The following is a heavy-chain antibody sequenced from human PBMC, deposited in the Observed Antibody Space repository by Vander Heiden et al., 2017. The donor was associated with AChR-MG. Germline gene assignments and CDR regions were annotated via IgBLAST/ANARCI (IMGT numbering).Heavy chain of an antibody. J-gene: IGHJ4*02. CDR2: TSAYNDYT. CDR1: GYTFNAYN. V-gene: IGHV1-18*01. CDR3: ARHFLGGSYRY. Sequence: QIQLVQSGAEVKKPGASVKVSCKTSGYTFNAYNISWVRQAPGQGLEWMGSTSAYNDYTDYPQRFQGRVTMTTDTSTTTAYMELRSLRSDDTAIYYCARHFLGGSYRYWGQGTLVTVSS. D-gene: IGHD3-16*02.